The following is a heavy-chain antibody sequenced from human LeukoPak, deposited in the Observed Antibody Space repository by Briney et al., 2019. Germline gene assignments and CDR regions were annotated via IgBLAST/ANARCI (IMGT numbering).Heavy chain of an antibody. CDR2: ISGSGDIT. J-gene: IGHJ4*02. Sequence: PGGSLRLSCAASGFTFSDYYMIWIRQAPGKGLEWVSIISGSGDITFYADSVGGRFTISRDNSKNTLYLQMSSLRADDTAVYYCAKNGDGSRANYHYFDCWGQGALVTVSS. V-gene: IGHV3-23*01. CDR3: AKNGDGSRANYHYFDC. CDR1: GFTFSDYY. D-gene: IGHD3-10*01.